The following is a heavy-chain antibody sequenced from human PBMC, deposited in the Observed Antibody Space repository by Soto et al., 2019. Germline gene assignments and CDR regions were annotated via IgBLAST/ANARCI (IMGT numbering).Heavy chain of an antibody. V-gene: IGHV3-23*01. CDR3: AKWSYRPHDY. J-gene: IGHJ4*02. CDR2: ISGSGATT. D-gene: IGHD1-26*01. Sequence: EVQLLESGGGLVQPGGSLRLSCAASGFTFSTYAMSWVRQAPGKGLEWVSAISGSGATTYYANSVKGRFTISRDNSKNTLYLQMNSLRAEDTAVYYCAKWSYRPHDYWGQGTLVTVSS. CDR1: GFTFSTYA.